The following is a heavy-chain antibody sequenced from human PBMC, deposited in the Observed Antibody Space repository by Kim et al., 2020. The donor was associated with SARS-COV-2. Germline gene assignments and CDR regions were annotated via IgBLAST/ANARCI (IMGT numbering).Heavy chain of an antibody. J-gene: IGHJ3*02. Sequence: ASVKVSCKASGYTFTGYYMHWVRQAPGQGLEWMGWINPNSGGTNYAQKLQGRVTMTRDTSISTAYMELSRLRSDDTAVYYCARILDGGYDPYAFDIWGQGTMVTVSS. CDR2: INPNSGGT. CDR1: GYTFTGYY. CDR3: ARILDGGYDPYAFDI. V-gene: IGHV1-2*02. D-gene: IGHD5-12*01.